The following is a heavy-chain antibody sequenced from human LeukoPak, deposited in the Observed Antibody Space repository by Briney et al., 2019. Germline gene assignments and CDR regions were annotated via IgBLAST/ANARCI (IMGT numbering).Heavy chain of an antibody. V-gene: IGHV3-30-3*01. J-gene: IGHJ4*02. CDR2: ISYDGSNK. CDR3: ARDLGDYYDSSGYRVPSYFDY. D-gene: IGHD3-22*01. Sequence: GGSLRLSCAASGFTFGSYAMHWVRQAPGKGLEWVAVISYDGSNKYYADSVKGRFTISRDNSKNTLYLQMNSLRAEDTAVYYCARDLGDYYDSSGYRVPSYFDYWGQGTLVTVSS. CDR1: GFTFGSYA.